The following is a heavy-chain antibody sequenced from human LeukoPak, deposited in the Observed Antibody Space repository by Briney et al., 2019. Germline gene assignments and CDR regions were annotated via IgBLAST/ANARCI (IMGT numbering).Heavy chain of an antibody. CDR1: GFTFSSYS. CDR3: AISGVIWSRVPFDY. J-gene: IGHJ4*02. CDR2: ISSSSSSYI. V-gene: IGHV3-21*01. Sequence: PGGSLRLSCAASGFTFSSYSMNWVRQAPGKGLEWVSSISSSSSSYIYYADSVKGRFTISRDNAKNSLYLQMNSLRAEDTAVYYCAISGVIWSRVPFDYWGQGTLVTVSS. D-gene: IGHD3-10*01.